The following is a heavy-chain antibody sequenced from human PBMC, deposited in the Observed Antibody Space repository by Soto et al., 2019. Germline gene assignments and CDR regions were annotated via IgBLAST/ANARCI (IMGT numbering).Heavy chain of an antibody. CDR1: GFTFSSYA. V-gene: IGHV3-23*01. CDR3: AKGSLITGRPENYFDY. CDR2: ISGSGGST. Sequence: GGSLRLSCAASGFTFSSYAMSWVRQAPGKGLEWVSAISGSGGSTYYADSVKGRFTISRDNSKNTLYLQMNSLRAEDTAVYYCAKGSLITGRPENYFDYWGQGTLVTVSS. J-gene: IGHJ4*02. D-gene: IGHD1-20*01.